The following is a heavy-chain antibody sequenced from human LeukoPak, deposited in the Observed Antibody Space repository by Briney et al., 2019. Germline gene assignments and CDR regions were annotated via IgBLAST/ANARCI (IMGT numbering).Heavy chain of an antibody. V-gene: IGHV3-48*02. CDR1: GFTFSRYS. D-gene: IGHD6-19*01. CDR3: ARDVPDSSVGPLDI. Sequence: GGSLRLSCAASGFTFSRYSINWVRQVPGXGLEWLSYILNTGSTIYYADSVKGRFTISRDNAENSVFLQMNSLRDEDTAVYYCARDVPDSSVGPLDIWGPGTKVTVSS. J-gene: IGHJ3*02. CDR2: ILNTGSTI.